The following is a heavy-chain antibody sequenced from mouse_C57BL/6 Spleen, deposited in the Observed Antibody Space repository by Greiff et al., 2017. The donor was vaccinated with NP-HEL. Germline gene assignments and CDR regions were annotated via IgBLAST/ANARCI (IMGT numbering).Heavy chain of an antibody. V-gene: IGHV5-9*01. CDR1: GFTFSSYT. CDR3: ATPTVVPGAMDY. J-gene: IGHJ4*01. CDR2: ISGGGGNT. Sequence: EVQRVESGGGLVKPGGSLKLSCAASGFTFSSYTMSWVRQTPEKRLEWVATISGGGGNTYYPDSVKGRFTISRDNAKNTLYLQMSSLRSEDTALYYCATPTVVPGAMDYWGQGTSVTVSS. D-gene: IGHD1-1*01.